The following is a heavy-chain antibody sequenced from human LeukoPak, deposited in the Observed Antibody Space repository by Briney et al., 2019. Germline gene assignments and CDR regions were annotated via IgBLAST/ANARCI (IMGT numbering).Heavy chain of an antibody. CDR3: ARGNRGAMRATDSTAHFDY. CDR1: GYTFTSYG. D-gene: IGHD2-15*01. CDR2: ISAYNGNT. Sequence: ASVKVSCKASGYTFTSYGISWVRQAPGQGLEWMGWISAYNGNTNYAQKLQGRVTMTTDTSTSTAYMELRSLRSDDTAVYYCARGNRGAMRATDSTAHFDYWGQGTLVTVSS. J-gene: IGHJ4*02. V-gene: IGHV1-18*01.